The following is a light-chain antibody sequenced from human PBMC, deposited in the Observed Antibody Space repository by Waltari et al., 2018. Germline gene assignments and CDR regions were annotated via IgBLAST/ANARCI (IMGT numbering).Light chain of an antibody. CDR3: QQYGSPYT. V-gene: IGKV3-20*01. CDR1: QTVSNNF. J-gene: IGKJ2*01. Sequence: EIVLTQSPGTLSLSPGEKATLSCRASQTVSNNFLAWYQQKPGQAPRLLIYGASSRAIGIPDRCSGSGSGTGFTLDISRLEPEDFAVYHCQQYGSPYTFGQGTKLEIK. CDR2: GAS.